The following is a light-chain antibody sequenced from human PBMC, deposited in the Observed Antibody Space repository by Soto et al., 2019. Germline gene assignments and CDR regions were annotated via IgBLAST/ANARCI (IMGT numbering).Light chain of an antibody. CDR3: QHYNSWPL. V-gene: IGKV3-15*01. J-gene: IGKJ3*01. CDR1: QSVDGI. Sequence: EVVLTQSPVTLSLSPGERATLSCRASQSVDGIFLAWYQQKPGRAPRLLIYGASTRATGIPARFRGSGSGTEFSLTITSLQSEDFGLYYCQHYNSWPLFGPGTKVDIK. CDR2: GAS.